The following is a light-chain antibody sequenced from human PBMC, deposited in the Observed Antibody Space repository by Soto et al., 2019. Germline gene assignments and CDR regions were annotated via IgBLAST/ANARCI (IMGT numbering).Light chain of an antibody. V-gene: IGLV1-44*01. CDR2: SND. CDR1: SSNIGSNT. Sequence: QSVLTQPPSASGTPGQRVTISCSGRSSNIGSNTVNWYQQLPGTAPKLLIYSNDQRPSGVPDRFSGSKSGTSASLAISGRQSEDEADYYCAAWDDSLNGPVFGGGTKVTV. J-gene: IGLJ2*01. CDR3: AAWDDSLNGPV.